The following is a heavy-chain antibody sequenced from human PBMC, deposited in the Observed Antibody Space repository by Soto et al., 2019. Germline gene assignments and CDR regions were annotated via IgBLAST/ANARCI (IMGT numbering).Heavy chain of an antibody. CDR3: TTDNSDYGDYNWFDP. Sequence: EVQLVESGGGLVKPGGSLRLSCAASGFTFNNAWMSWVRKAPGKGLEWVGRIKSKIDGGTTDYAAPVKGRFTISRDDSKNTVYLQMNSLKTEDTAVYYCTTDNSDYGDYNWFDPWGQGTLVTVSS. J-gene: IGHJ5*02. V-gene: IGHV3-15*01. CDR1: GFTFNNAW. CDR2: IKSKIDGGTT. D-gene: IGHD4-17*01.